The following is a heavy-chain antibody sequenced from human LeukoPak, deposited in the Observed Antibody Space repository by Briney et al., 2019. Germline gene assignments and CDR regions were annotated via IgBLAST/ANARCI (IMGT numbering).Heavy chain of an antibody. CDR2: IRYDGSNK. J-gene: IGHJ6*03. V-gene: IGHV3-30*02. D-gene: IGHD3-22*01. CDR1: GFTFSSYG. CDR3: AKSESSGYYYGLYYYYYMDV. Sequence: GGSLRLSCAASGFTFSSYGMHWVRQAPGKGLEWVAFIRYDGSNKYYADSVRGRFTISRDNSKNTLYLQMNSLRAEDTAVYYCAKSESSGYYYGLYYYYYMDVWGKGTTVTISS.